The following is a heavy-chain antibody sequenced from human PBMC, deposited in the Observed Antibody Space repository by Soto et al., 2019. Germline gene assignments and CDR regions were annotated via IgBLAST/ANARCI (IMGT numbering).Heavy chain of an antibody. CDR3: ATFTFGRPFDT. D-gene: IGHD3-16*01. Sequence: LRLSCAASGFTFSRYGMHWVRQAPGKGLEWMAVSGSGFSTYYADSVKGRFSISSDSSKNTLFLQVNSLRADDTAVYFCATFTFGRPFDTWGQGTMVTVPS. V-gene: IGHV3-23*01. CDR2: SGSGFST. J-gene: IGHJ3*02. CDR1: GFTFSRYG.